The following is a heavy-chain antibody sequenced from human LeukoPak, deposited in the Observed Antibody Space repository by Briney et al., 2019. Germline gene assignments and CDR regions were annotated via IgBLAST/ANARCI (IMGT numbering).Heavy chain of an antibody. Sequence: GRSLRLSCTTSGFTFSNYPMSWVRQAPGKGLEWLALLGSTAYGGTTKYAAAVQGRFTISRDDSKSIAYLKMNSLKTEDTAVYYCTRPYYDYLTGYYSDYWGQGTLVTVTA. J-gene: IGHJ4*02. V-gene: IGHV3-49*04. CDR2: LGSTAYGGTT. CDR3: TRPYYDYLTGYYSDY. D-gene: IGHD3-9*01. CDR1: GFTFSNYP.